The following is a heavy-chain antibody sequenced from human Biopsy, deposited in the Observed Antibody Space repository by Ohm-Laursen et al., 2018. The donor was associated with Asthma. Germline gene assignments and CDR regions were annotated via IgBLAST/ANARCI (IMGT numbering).Heavy chain of an antibody. D-gene: IGHD5-24*01. CDR3: ARAKDGYNFDY. V-gene: IGHV4-30-2*01. CDR2: IYHSGST. CDR1: GGSISSGGYS. Sequence: SDTLSLTWAVSGGSISSGGYSWSWIRQPPGKGLEWIGYIYHSGSTYYNPSLKSRVTISVDRSKNQFSLKLSSVTAADTAVYYCARAKDGYNFDYWGQGTLVTVSS. J-gene: IGHJ4*02.